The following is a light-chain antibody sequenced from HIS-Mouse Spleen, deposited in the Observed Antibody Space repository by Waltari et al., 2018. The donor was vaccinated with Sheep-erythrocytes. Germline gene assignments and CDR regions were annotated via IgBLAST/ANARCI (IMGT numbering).Light chain of an antibody. Sequence: SYVLTQPPSVSVAPGQTARITCGGNNIGSKSVHWYQQKPGQAPVLGVYDDSARPSGVPERFSGSKSGNTATLTISRVEAGDEADYYCQVWDSSSDHPVFGGGTKLTVL. CDR2: DDS. CDR3: QVWDSSSDHPV. J-gene: IGLJ3*02. CDR1: NIGSKS. V-gene: IGLV3-21*02.